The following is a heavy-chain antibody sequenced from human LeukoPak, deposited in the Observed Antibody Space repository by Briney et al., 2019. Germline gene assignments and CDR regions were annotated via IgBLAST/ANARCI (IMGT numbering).Heavy chain of an antibody. D-gene: IGHD6-19*01. CDR2: ISSSSSYT. CDR1: GFTFSDYY. Sequence: GGSLRLSCAASGFTFSDYYMSWIRQAPGKGLEWVSYISSSSSYTNYADSVKGRFTISRDNAKNSLYPQMNSLRAEDTAVYYCASGWYQYYYYYGMDVWGQGTTVTVSS. J-gene: IGHJ6*02. V-gene: IGHV3-11*06. CDR3: ASGWYQYYYYYGMDV.